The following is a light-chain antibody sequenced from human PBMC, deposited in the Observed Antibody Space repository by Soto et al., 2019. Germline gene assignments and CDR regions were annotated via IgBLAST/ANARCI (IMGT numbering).Light chain of an antibody. CDR3: QQRNNWPRIT. Sequence: EMVLTQSPATLSLSPGESATLSCRASQSVGSYLAWYQQKPGQAPRLLIYDVSTRATDIPTRFSGSGSGTDFTLTISSLDPDDFAVYYCQQRNNWPRITFGQGTRLEIK. J-gene: IGKJ5*01. CDR2: DVS. V-gene: IGKV3-11*01. CDR1: QSVGSY.